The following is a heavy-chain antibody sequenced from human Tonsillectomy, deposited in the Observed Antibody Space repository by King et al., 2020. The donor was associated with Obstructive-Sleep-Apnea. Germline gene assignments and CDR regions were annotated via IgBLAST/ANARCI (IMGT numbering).Heavy chain of an antibody. V-gene: IGHV4-38-2*02. CDR2: VYHSGSS. CDR3: ARMGRGSYAVVYYFDY. CDR1: GYSIGSGYY. J-gene: IGHJ4*02. D-gene: IGHD4-23*01. Sequence: VQLQESGPGLVKPSETLSLTCTVSGYSIGSGYYWGWVRQPPGKGLEWLGTVYHSGSSYTNPSLKSRVTISVNTSKNQFSLILSSVTAADTAVYYCARMGRGSYAVVYYFDYWGQGTLVTVSS.